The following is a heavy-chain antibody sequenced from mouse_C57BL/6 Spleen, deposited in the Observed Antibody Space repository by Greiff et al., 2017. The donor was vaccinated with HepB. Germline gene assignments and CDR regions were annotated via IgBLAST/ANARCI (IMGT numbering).Heavy chain of an antibody. CDR2: IDPSDSET. CDR3: ARGGYDYEFFDV. Sequence: QVQLQQPGAELVRPGSSVKLSCKASGYTFTSYWMHWVKQRPIQGLEWIGNIDPSDSETHYNQKFKDKATLTVDKSSSTAYMQISSLTSEDSAVYYCARGGYDYEFFDVWGTGTTVTVSS. D-gene: IGHD2-4*01. V-gene: IGHV1-52*01. J-gene: IGHJ1*03. CDR1: GYTFTSYW.